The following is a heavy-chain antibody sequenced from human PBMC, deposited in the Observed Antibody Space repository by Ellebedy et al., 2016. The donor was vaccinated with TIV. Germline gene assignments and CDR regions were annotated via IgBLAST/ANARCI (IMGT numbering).Heavy chain of an antibody. J-gene: IGHJ4*02. Sequence: SETLSLTXTVSGGSISSSSYYWGWIRQPPGKGLEWIGSIYYSGSTYYNPSLKSRVTISVDTSKNQFSLKLSSVTAADTAVYYCARQEGTTVVVPAASSFDYWGQGTLVTVSS. V-gene: IGHV4-39*01. CDR1: GGSISSSSYY. D-gene: IGHD2-2*01. CDR2: IYYSGST. CDR3: ARQEGTTVVVPAASSFDY.